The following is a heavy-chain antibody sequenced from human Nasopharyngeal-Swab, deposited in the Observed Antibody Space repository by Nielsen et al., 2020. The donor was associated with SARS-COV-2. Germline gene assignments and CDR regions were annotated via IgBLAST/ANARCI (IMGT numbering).Heavy chain of an antibody. Sequence: GESLKIYCADYGFTLSGSAMHWVRQASGKGLEWVGRIRSKANSYATAYAASVKGRFTISRDDSKNTAYLQMNSLKTEDTAVYYCTSSIAAAGSRYYYYYMDVWGKGTTVTVSS. CDR2: IRSKANSYAT. J-gene: IGHJ6*03. D-gene: IGHD6-13*01. V-gene: IGHV3-73*01. CDR1: GFTLSGSA. CDR3: TSSIAAAGSRYYYYYMDV.